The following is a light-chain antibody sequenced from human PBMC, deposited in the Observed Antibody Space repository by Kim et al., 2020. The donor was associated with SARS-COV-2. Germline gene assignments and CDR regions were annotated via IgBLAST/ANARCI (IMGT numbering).Light chain of an antibody. V-gene: IGKV3-20*01. CDR1: QSVSSSY. CDR2: GAS. Sequence: SPGERATLSCRASQSVSSSYLAWYQQKPGQAPRLLIYGASSRATGIPDRFSGSGSGTDFILTISRLEPEDFAVYYCQQYGSSPLTFGGGTKVDIK. J-gene: IGKJ4*01. CDR3: QQYGSSPLT.